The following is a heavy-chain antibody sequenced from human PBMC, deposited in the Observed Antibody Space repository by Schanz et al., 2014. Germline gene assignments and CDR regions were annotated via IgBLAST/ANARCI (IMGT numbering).Heavy chain of an antibody. Sequence: QVQLVQSGAEVKRPGSSVKVSCKASGGTLNTYSIAWVRQAPGQGLEWLGRIIPLFDITDYTQKFQGRVTLTADTSTSTAYMELSSLRSEDTALYYCARGTMPGTFDIWGQGTMVTGSS. CDR3: ARGTMPGTFDI. V-gene: IGHV1-69*02. CDR1: GGTLNTYS. J-gene: IGHJ3*02. CDR2: IIPLFDIT. D-gene: IGHD2-2*01.